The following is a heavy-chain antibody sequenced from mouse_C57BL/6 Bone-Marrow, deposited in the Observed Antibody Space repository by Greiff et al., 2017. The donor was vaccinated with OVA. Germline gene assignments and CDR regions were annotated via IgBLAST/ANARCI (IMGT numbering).Heavy chain of an antibody. CDR2: IYPRSGNT. V-gene: IGHV1-81*01. CDR1: GYTFTSYG. Sequence: VKLQESGAELARPGASVKLSCKASGYTFTSYGISWVKQRTGQGLEWIGEIYPRSGNTYYNEKFKGKATLTADKSSSTAYMELRSLTSEDSAVYFCARGDVVLDYWGQGTTLTVSS. CDR3: ARGDVVLDY. D-gene: IGHD1-1*01. J-gene: IGHJ2*01.